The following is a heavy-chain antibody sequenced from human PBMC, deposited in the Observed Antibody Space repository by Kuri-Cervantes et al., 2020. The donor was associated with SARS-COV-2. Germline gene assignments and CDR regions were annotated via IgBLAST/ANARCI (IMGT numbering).Heavy chain of an antibody. J-gene: IGHJ3*02. CDR3: AREGDIVVVHDAFDI. V-gene: IGHV3-23*01. CDR1: GFTFSSYA. D-gene: IGHD2-2*01. Sequence: GGSLRLSCAASGFTFSSYAISWVRQAPGKGLEWVSAISGSGGSTYYADSVKGRFTISRDNSKNTLYLQMNSLRAEDTAVYYCAREGDIVVVHDAFDIWGQGTMVTVSS. CDR2: ISGSGGST.